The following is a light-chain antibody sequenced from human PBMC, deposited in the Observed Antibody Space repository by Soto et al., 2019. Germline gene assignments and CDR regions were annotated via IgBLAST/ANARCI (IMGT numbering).Light chain of an antibody. J-gene: IGLJ1*01. CDR3: SSYTSSTTPYV. CDR2: DVS. Sequence: QSVLTQPASVSGSPGQSITISCTGTSNDIGGYDYVSWYQQHPGKAPKLMIYDVSNRPSGVSIRFSGSKSGNTASRTISGLQAEDEADYYCSSYTSSTTPYVFGTGTKVTVL. CDR1: SNDIGGYDY. V-gene: IGLV2-14*01.